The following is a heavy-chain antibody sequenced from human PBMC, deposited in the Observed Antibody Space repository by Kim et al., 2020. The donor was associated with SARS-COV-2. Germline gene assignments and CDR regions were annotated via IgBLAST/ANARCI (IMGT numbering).Heavy chain of an antibody. D-gene: IGHD3-10*02. V-gene: IGHV1-46*01. CDR3: ASMLGANYYYYGMDV. Sequence: KFKGRVTMTRETSTSTVYMELSSLRSEDTAVYYCASMLGANYYYYGMDVWGQGTTVTVSS. J-gene: IGHJ6*02.